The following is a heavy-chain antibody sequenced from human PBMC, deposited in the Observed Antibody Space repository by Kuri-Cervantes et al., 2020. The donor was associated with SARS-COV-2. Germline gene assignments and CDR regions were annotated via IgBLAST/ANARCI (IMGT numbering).Heavy chain of an antibody. J-gene: IGHJ6*03. V-gene: IGHV5-51*01. D-gene: IGHD2-15*01. CDR2: IYPGDSDT. CDR1: GYSFTNYW. Sequence: GESLKISWKGSGYSFTNYWFGWVRQMPGKGLGGMGIIYPGDSDTRYSPSFQGQVTISADKSISTAYLPWSSLKASDTAMYYCARLGYCSGRSCHDYYYYMDVWGKGTTVTVSS. CDR3: ARLGYCSGRSCHDYYYYMDV.